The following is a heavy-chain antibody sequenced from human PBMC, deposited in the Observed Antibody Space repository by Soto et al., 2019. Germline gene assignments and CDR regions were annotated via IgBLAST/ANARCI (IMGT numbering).Heavy chain of an antibody. J-gene: IGHJ6*02. D-gene: IGHD6-13*01. Sequence: QVQLVQSGAEVRQPGASVKVSCKASGYTFPNYGIIWVRQAPGQGLEWMAWISANNGNTKYAQKFQDRVTMTTDTSTTTAYMELRSLRSDDTAVYYCARLKQLVFMDVWGQGTTVTVSS. V-gene: IGHV1-18*01. CDR2: ISANNGNT. CDR3: ARLKQLVFMDV. CDR1: GYTFPNYG.